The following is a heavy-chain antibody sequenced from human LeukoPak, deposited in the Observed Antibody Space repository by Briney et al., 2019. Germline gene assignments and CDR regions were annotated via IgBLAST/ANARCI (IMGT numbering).Heavy chain of an antibody. CDR3: AKSEYSSSWYNNFDY. V-gene: IGHV3-43*01. CDR2: ISWDGGST. CDR1: GFTFDDYP. J-gene: IGHJ4*02. Sequence: PGGSLRLSCAASGFTFDDYPMHWVRHAPGKGLEWVSLISWDGGSTYYADSVKGRFTISRDNSKNSLYLQMNSLRTEDTALYYCAKSEYSSSWYNNFDYWGQGTLVTVSS. D-gene: IGHD6-13*01.